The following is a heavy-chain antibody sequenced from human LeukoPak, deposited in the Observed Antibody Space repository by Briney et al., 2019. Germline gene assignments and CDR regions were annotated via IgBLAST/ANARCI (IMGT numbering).Heavy chain of an antibody. CDR3: ARGRVSRDGYNP. D-gene: IGHD5-24*01. Sequence: PSETLSLTCTVSGGSISSGSYYWSWIRQPAGKGLEWIGRIYTSGSTNYNPSLKSRVTISVDTSKNQFSLKLSSVTAADTAVYYCARGRVSRDGYNPWGQGTLVTVSS. V-gene: IGHV4-61*02. J-gene: IGHJ5*02. CDR2: IYTSGST. CDR1: GGSISSGSYY.